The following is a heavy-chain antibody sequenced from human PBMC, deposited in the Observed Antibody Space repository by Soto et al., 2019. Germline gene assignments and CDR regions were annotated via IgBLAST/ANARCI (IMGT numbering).Heavy chain of an antibody. V-gene: IGHV3-74*01. CDR1: GFTFGRHW. CDR3: ARPKGAAYSAFDI. D-gene: IGHD2-21*01. CDR2: VNPEATIT. J-gene: IGHJ3*02. Sequence: EVQLVESGGGLVQPGGSLRLSCAASGFTFGRHWMHWIRQTPGEGLMSISRVNPEATITDYADSVRGRFTISRDNAKSTLYLEMHSLTAEDTGVYYCARPKGAAYSAFDIWGQGTKVTVSS.